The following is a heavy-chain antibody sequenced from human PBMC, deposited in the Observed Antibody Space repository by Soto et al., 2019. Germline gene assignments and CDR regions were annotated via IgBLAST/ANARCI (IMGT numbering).Heavy chain of an antibody. CDR1: GYTFTSYG. CDR2: ISAYNGNT. Sequence: ASVKVSCKASGYTFTSYGISWVRQALGQGLEWMGWISAYNGNTNYAQKLQGRVTMTTDTSTSTAYMELRSLRSDDTAVYYCARDPHSITYYYDSSGYRWFDPWGQGTLVTSPQ. V-gene: IGHV1-18*01. D-gene: IGHD3-22*01. J-gene: IGHJ5*02. CDR3: ARDPHSITYYYDSSGYRWFDP.